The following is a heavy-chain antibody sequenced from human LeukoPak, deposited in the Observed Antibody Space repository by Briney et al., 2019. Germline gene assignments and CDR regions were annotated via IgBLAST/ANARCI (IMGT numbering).Heavy chain of an antibody. CDR2: IYTSGST. D-gene: IGHD2-15*01. CDR3: ARDYCSGGSCYLSPDAFDI. J-gene: IGHJ3*02. CDR1: GGSISSYY. V-gene: IGHV4-4*07. Sequence: SETLSLTCTVSGGSISSYYWSWIRQPAGKGLEWIGRIYTSGSTNYNPSLKSRVTMSVDTSKNQFPLKLSSVTAADTAVYYCARDYCSGGSCYLSPDAFDIWGQGTMVTVSS.